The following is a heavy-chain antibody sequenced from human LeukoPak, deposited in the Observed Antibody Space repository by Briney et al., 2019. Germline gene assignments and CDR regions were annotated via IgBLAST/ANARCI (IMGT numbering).Heavy chain of an antibody. J-gene: IGHJ4*02. Sequence: PGGSLRLSCAASGFTFSSYSMNWVRQAPGKGLEWVSSISSSSSYIYYADSVKGRFTISRGNAKNSLYLQMNSLRAEDTAVYYCARGSPNDGGYWGQGTLVTVSS. CDR2: ISSSSSYI. CDR1: GFTFSSYS. V-gene: IGHV3-21*01. CDR3: ARGSPNDGGY. D-gene: IGHD1-1*01.